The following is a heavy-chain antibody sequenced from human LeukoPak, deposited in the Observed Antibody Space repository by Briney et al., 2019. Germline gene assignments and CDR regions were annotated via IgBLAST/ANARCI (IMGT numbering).Heavy chain of an antibody. V-gene: IGHV1-46*01. J-gene: IGHJ4*02. CDR3: ARESITGTTVVY. D-gene: IGHD1-20*01. CDR2: INPSGGST. Sequence: GASVKVSCKASGYTFTSYYMHWVRQAPGQGLEWMGIINPSGGSTSYAQKFQGRVTMTRDTSTSTVYMELSSLRSGDTAVYYCARESITGTTVVYWGQGTLVTVSS. CDR1: GYTFTSYY.